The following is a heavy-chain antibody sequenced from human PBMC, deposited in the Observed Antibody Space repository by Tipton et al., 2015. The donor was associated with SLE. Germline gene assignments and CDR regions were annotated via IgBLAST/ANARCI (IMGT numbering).Heavy chain of an antibody. CDR3: ATSSDRSPRYCSGGSCSGAFDY. CDR1: GGTFSSYA. D-gene: IGHD2-15*01. CDR2: IIPIFGTA. V-gene: IGHV1-69*06. Sequence: QVQLVQSGAEVKKPGSSVKVSCKASGGTFSSYAISWVRQAPGQGLEWMGGIIPIFGTANYAQKFQGRVTITADKSTSTAYMELSSLRSEDTAVYYCATSSDRSPRYCSGGSCSGAFDYWGQGTLVTVSS. J-gene: IGHJ4*02.